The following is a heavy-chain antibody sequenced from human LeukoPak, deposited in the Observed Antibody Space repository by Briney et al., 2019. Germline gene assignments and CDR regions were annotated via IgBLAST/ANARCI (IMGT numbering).Heavy chain of an antibody. CDR3: AREGGMAVAAYFDY. J-gene: IGHJ4*02. V-gene: IGHV1-2*02. D-gene: IGHD6-19*01. CDR1: GYTFTSYD. Sequence: ASVEVSCKASGYTFTSYDINWVRQATGQGLEWMGWIHPNSGGTNFGQKFQGRVTMTRDTSISTAYMELNSLRSDDTAVYYCAREGGMAVAAYFDYWGQGTLVTVSS. CDR2: IHPNSGGT.